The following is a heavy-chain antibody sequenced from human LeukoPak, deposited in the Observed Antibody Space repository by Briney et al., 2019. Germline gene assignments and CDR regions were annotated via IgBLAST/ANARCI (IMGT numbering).Heavy chain of an antibody. V-gene: IGHV4-59*01. CDR1: GGSISSFF. J-gene: IGHJ6*02. D-gene: IGHD4-17*01. Sequence: SGTLSLTCTVFGGSISSFFWIWIRQPPGKGLEWIGYINYSWDTNYNPSLKSRVTISVDTSKNQFSLKLSSVTAADTAVYYCARVSTTTVTNRYYYYGMDVWGQGTTVTVSS. CDR3: ARVSTTTVTNRYYYYGMDV. CDR2: INYSWDT.